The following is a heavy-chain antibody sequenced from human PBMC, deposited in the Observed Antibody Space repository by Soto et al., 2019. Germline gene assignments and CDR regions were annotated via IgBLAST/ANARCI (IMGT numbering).Heavy chain of an antibody. CDR3: AREASGYDF. CDR1: GGTFSSFG. Sequence: AASVKVSCKASGGTFSSFGISWVRQAPGQGLEWMGGIIPVFGRPNYAQRFRGRLTITADESTNTSYMELIDLTSEDTAVYYCAREASGYDFWGQGTQVTAPQ. CDR2: IIPVFGRP. D-gene: IGHD5-12*01. J-gene: IGHJ1*01. V-gene: IGHV1-69*13.